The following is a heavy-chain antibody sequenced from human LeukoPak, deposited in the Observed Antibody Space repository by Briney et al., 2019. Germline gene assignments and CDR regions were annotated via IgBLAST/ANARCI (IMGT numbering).Heavy chain of an antibody. CDR3: HSSSSRDYYYYMDV. J-gene: IGHJ6*03. V-gene: IGHV3-30-3*01. D-gene: IGHD6-6*01. CDR1: GFTFSSYA. CDR2: ISYDGSNK. Sequence: GRSLRLSCAASGFTFSSYAMHWVRQAPGKGLEWVAVISYDGSNKYYADSVKGRFTISRDNSKNTLYLQMNSLRAEDTAVYYCHSSSSRDYYYYMDVWGKGTTVTVSS.